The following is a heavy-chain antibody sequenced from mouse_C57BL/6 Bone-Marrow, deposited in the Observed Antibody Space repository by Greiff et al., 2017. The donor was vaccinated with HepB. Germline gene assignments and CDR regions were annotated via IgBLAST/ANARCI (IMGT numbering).Heavy chain of an antibody. CDR1: GYTFTGYW. V-gene: IGHV1-9*01. Sequence: QVQLQQSGAELMKPGASVKLSCKATGYTFTGYWIEWVKQRPGHGLEWIGEILPGSGSTNYNEKFKCKATFTADTSSNTAYMQLSSLTTEDSAIYYCASGDYYGSSPYYAMDYWGQGTSVTVSS. CDR3: ASGDYYGSSPYYAMDY. D-gene: IGHD1-1*01. J-gene: IGHJ4*01. CDR2: ILPGSGST.